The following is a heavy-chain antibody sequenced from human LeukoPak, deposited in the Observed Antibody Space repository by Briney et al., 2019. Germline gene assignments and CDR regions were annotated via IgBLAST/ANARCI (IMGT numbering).Heavy chain of an antibody. CDR2: VKYDGSEK. Sequence: GRSLRLSCAASGFTFSTYWMSWVRQAPGKGLEWVANVKYDGSEKYYVDSVNGRFTISRDNAKNSLYLQMNSLRAEDTAVYYCARAPREWLLGYYFDYWGQGTLVTVSS. CDR1: GFTFSTYW. J-gene: IGHJ4*02. D-gene: IGHD3-3*01. V-gene: IGHV3-7*01. CDR3: ARAPREWLLGYYFDY.